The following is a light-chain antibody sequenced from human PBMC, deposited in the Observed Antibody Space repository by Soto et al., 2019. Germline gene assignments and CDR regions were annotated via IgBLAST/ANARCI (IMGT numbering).Light chain of an antibody. CDR1: QIISTY. V-gene: IGKV1-39*01. J-gene: IGKJ1*01. CDR3: QQTYSAPTT. Sequence: DIQMTQSPSSLSASVGDRVTITCRASQIISTYLNWYQQRAGLAPRLLIYAASSLQSGVPPRFSGSGSGTDFTLTISSLQPEDFATYFCQQTYSAPTTLGQGTKVDIK. CDR2: AAS.